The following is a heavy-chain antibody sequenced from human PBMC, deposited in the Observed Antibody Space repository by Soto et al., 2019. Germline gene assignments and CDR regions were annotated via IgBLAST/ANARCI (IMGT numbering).Heavy chain of an antibody. CDR2: IYYSGST. CDR1: GGSISSSSYY. CDR3: ARHNPPPRAPGYGPGAFDI. V-gene: IGHV4-61*05. J-gene: IGHJ3*02. Sequence: PSETLSLPCTVSGGSISSSSYYWSWIRQPPGKGLEWIGYIYYSGSTNYNPSLKSRVTISVDTSKNQFSLKLSSVTAADTAVYYCARHNPPPRAPGYGPGAFDIWGQGTMVT. D-gene: IGHD1-1*01.